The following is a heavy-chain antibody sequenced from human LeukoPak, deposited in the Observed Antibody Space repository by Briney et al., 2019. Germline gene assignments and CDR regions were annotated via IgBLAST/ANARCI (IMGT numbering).Heavy chain of an antibody. CDR3: AKDLEYSRVLRPRGAFDY. CDR2: ISYDGSNE. Sequence: GGSLRLSCAASGFTFSSYGMHWVRQAPGKGLEWVAVISYDGSNEYYADSVKGRFTISRDNSKNTLYLQMNSLRAEDTAVYYCAKDLEYSRVLRPRGAFDYWGQGTLVTVSS. D-gene: IGHD6-6*01. J-gene: IGHJ4*02. V-gene: IGHV3-30*18. CDR1: GFTFSSYG.